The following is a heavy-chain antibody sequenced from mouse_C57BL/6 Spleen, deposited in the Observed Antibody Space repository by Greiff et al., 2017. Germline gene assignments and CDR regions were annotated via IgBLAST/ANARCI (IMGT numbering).Heavy chain of an antibody. D-gene: IGHD2-1*01. V-gene: IGHV1-80*01. J-gene: IGHJ2*01. CDR3: AKGGNYEGVDY. Sequence: VNLVESGAELVKPGASVKISCKASGYAFSSYWMNWVKQRPGKGLEWIGQIYPGDGDTNYNGKFKGKATLTADKSSSTAYMQLSSLTSEDSAVYFCAKGGNYEGVDYWGQGTTLTVSS. CDR1: GYAFSSYW. CDR2: IYPGDGDT.